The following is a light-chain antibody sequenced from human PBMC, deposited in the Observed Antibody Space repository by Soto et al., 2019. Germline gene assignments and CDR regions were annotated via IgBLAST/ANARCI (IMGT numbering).Light chain of an antibody. CDR2: AAS. CDR1: QRISSY. CDR3: QQSYSTPH. J-gene: IGKJ3*01. Sequence: DIQMTQSPSSLSASVGDRVTITCRASQRISSYLNWYQQKPGKAPKLLIYAASSLQSGVPSRFSGSGSGTDFTLTITSLQPEDFATYYCQQSYSTPHFGPGTKVDIK. V-gene: IGKV1-39*01.